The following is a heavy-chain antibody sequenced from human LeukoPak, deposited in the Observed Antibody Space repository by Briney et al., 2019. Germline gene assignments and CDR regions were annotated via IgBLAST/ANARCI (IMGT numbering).Heavy chain of an antibody. J-gene: IGHJ5*02. CDR3: ARTSQLVRWFDP. CDR2: IYYSGST. V-gene: IGHV4-59*01. CDR1: GGSISRYY. Sequence: SEPLSLPCTVSGGSISRYYWSWLRQPPGKGLEWIGYIYYSGSTNYNPSLKSRVTISVDTSKNQFSLKLSSVTAADTAVYYCARTSQLVRWFDPWGQGTLVTVSS. D-gene: IGHD6-6*01.